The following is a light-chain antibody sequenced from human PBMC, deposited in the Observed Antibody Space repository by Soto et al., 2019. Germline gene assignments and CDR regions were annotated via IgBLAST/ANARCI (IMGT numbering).Light chain of an antibody. V-gene: IGLV2-14*01. CDR2: DVS. Sequence: QSALTQPASVSGSPGQTITISCTGTSCDVGGNNYVSLYQQHPAKAPKLMIYDVSNRPSGVSNCFSGSKSGNTASLTISGLQAEDEDDYYCRSYTSRSPVVFGGGTKLTVL. CDR1: SCDVGGNNY. J-gene: IGLJ2*01. CDR3: RSYTSRSPVV.